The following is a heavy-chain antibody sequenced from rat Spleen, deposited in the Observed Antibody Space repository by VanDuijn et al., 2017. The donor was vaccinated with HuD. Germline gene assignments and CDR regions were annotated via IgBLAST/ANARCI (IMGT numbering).Heavy chain of an antibody. J-gene: IGHJ2*01. CDR1: GFTFNNYY. Sequence: EVQLVESGGGLVQPGRSMKLSCAASGFTFNNYYMAWVRQAPKKGLEWVASISYEGSSTYYRDSVKGRFTISRDNAKSTLSLQMDSLRSEDTATYYCARRHYGYADYFDYWGQGVMVTVSS. V-gene: IGHV5-22*01. CDR3: ARRHYGYADYFDY. CDR2: ISYEGSST. D-gene: IGHD1-7*01.